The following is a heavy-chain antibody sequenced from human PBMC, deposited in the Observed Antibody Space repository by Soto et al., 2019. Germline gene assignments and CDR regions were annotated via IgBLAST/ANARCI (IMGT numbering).Heavy chain of an antibody. CDR2: IYSGGST. CDR1: GFTVSSNY. CDR3: ARAPNSRPSCRGGSCYHDPGDAFDQ. Sequence: EVQLVESGGGLVQPGGSLRLSCAASGFTVSSNYMSWVRQAPGKGLEWVSVIYSGGSTYYADSVKGRFTICRHNSKNPLYLQMNSLRAEATAAYYCARAPNSRPSCRGGSCYHDPGDAFDQRGQLTRLTAS. J-gene: IGHJ3*01. V-gene: IGHV3-53*04. D-gene: IGHD2-15*01.